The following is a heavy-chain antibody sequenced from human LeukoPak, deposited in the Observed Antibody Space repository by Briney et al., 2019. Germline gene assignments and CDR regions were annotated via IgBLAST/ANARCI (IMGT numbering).Heavy chain of an antibody. V-gene: IGHV4-61*02. CDR2: IYTSGST. CDR1: GGSIRRGGYY. J-gene: IGHJ5*02. Sequence: SETLSLTCTVSGGSIRRGGYYWGWFRQPAGKGLEWFGRIYTSGSTNYNPSLKSRVTISVDTSKNQFSLKLSSVTAADTAVYYCARDTLSWVITGTSGAFDPWGQGTLVTVSS. CDR3: ARDTLSWVITGTSGAFDP. D-gene: IGHD1/OR15-1a*01.